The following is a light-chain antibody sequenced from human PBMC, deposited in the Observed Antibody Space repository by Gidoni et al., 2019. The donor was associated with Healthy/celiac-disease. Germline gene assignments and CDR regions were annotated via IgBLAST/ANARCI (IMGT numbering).Light chain of an antibody. CDR2: AAS. Sequence: DIQMTQSPSSLSASVGDRVTITCRASQGISNYLAWYQQKPGKVPKLLIYAASTLQSGVPSRVSGSGSGTDFTLTISSLQPEYVATYYCQKYNSAPPFTFGPXTKVDIK. CDR1: QGISNY. J-gene: IGKJ3*01. V-gene: IGKV1-27*01. CDR3: QKYNSAPPFT.